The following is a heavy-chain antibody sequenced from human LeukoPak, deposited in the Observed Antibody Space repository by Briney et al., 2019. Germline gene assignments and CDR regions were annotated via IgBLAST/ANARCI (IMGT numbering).Heavy chain of an antibody. CDR2: IGGTDDNL. CDR3: ATDGVGALPGDVFDI. J-gene: IGHJ3*02. V-gene: IGHV3-21*01. CDR1: GFAFSRYS. Sequence: GGSLRLSCAASGFAFSRYSMNWVRQAPGKGLEWVSYIGGTDDNLYYADSVEGRFTIYRDNAKNSLYLQMDSLRAEDTAVYYCATDGVGALPGDVFDIWGLGTMVTVSS. D-gene: IGHD1-26*01.